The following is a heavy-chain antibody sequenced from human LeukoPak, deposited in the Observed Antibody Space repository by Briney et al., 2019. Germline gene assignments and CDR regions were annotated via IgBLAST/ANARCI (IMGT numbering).Heavy chain of an antibody. D-gene: IGHD4-17*01. CDR3: ARGYVDYGDNWFDP. J-gene: IGHJ5*02. V-gene: IGHV1-69*05. CDR1: GGTFSSYA. CDR2: IIPIFGTA. Sequence: VASVKVSCKASGGTFSSYAISWVRQAPGQGLEWMGGIIPIFGTANYAQKFQGRVTITTDESTSTAYMELSSLRSEDTAVYYCARGYVDYGDNWFDPWGQGTLVTVSS.